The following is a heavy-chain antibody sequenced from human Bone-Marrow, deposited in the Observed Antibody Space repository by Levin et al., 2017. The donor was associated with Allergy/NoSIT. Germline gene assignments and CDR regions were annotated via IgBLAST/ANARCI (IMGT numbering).Heavy chain of an antibody. J-gene: IGHJ4*02. D-gene: IGHD5-24*01. V-gene: IGHV3-15*01. CDR2: IKTKTDGETT. Sequence: PGGSLRLSCAASGFTFSNAWMSWVRQAPGKGLEWVGRIKTKTDGETTDYAAPVKGRFTISRDDSKNTLYLQMNSLKTEDTGVYYCTTDGRWLHMGGQGTRVTVSS. CDR1: GFTFSNAW. CDR3: TTDGRWLHM.